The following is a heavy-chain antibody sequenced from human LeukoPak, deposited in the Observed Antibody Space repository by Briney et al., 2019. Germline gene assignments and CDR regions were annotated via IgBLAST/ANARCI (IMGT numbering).Heavy chain of an antibody. CDR1: GFTFSSHW. CDR3: ASGKMVEGSSALDM. Sequence: GGSLRLSCAASGFTFSSHWMSCVRQAPGKGLELVANIRQDGLEKHHVDSVKGRFNIIRDNAKNSLFLKMNNLRADDTAVYYCASGKMVEGSSALDMWGQGTMVTVSS. D-gene: IGHD2-2*01. J-gene: IGHJ3*02. V-gene: IGHV3-7*03. CDR2: IRQDGLEK.